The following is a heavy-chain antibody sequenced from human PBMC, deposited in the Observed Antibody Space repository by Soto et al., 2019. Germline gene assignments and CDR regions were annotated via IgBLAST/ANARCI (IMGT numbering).Heavy chain of an antibody. D-gene: IGHD2-2*01. CDR2: IIPISDTT. J-gene: IGHJ6*02. Sequence: QVQLVQSGAEVKKPGSSVKVSCKASGGTFSSYAISWVRQAPGQGLEWMGGIIPISDTTNYAQKFQGRVTITADESKSTAYMELSSLRSEDTAVYYCARSQGSSTSLEIYYYYYCGMDVWGQGTTVTVSS. CDR3: ARSQGSSTSLEIYYYYYCGMDV. V-gene: IGHV1-69*01. CDR1: GGTFSSYA.